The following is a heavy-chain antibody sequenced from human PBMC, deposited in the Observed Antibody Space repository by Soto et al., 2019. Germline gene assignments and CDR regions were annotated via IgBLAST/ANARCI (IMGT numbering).Heavy chain of an antibody. CDR3: ARYFETPGSYNWFDP. J-gene: IGHJ5*02. Sequence: PSETLSLTCTVSGGSISSGGYYWSWIRQHPGKGLEWIGYIYYSGSTYYNPSLKSRVTISVDTSKNQFSLKLSSVTAADTAVYYCARYFETPGSYNWFDPWGQGTLVTVSS. CDR2: IYYSGST. CDR1: GGSISSGGYY. V-gene: IGHV4-31*03. D-gene: IGHD3-9*01.